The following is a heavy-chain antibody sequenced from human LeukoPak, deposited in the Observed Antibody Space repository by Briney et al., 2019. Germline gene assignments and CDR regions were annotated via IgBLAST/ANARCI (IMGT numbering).Heavy chain of an antibody. V-gene: IGHV3-9*03. CDR2: INWNSGVI. CDR1: ELTFSSYS. Sequence: GGSLRLSCADSELTFSSYSMTWVRQAPGKGLEWVSSINWNSGVIGYADSVKGRFTISRDNAKNSLYLQMNSLRAEDMAFYYCAKGAGVTVTYYFDYWGQRTLVTVSS. CDR3: AKGAGVTVTYYFDY. J-gene: IGHJ4*02. D-gene: IGHD3-16*02.